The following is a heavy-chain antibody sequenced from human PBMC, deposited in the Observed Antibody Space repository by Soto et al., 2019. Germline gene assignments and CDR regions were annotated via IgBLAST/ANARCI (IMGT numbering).Heavy chain of an antibody. D-gene: IGHD3-22*01. J-gene: IGHJ4*02. Sequence: ASVEVSCKXSGYTFTGYYMHWVRQAPGQGLEWMGWINPNSGGTNYAQKFQGRVTMTRDTSISTAYMELSRLRSDDTAVYYCASYYDSSGPLDYWGQGTLVTVSS. CDR1: GYTFTGYY. CDR3: ASYYDSSGPLDY. CDR2: INPNSGGT. V-gene: IGHV1-2*02.